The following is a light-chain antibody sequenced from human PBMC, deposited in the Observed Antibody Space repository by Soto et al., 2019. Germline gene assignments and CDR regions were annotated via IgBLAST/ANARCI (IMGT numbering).Light chain of an antibody. CDR1: SSTVETYNL. J-gene: IGLJ2*01. CDR2: EVN. Sequence: QSALTQPASVSGSPGQSITISCTGISSTVETYNLVSWYQQYPGKAPKLKIYEVNKRPSGVSDRFSGFKSGDTASLTISGLQAEDESDYYCSSYAAGSPSVLFGGGTKVTVL. CDR3: SSYAAGSPSVL. V-gene: IGLV2-23*02.